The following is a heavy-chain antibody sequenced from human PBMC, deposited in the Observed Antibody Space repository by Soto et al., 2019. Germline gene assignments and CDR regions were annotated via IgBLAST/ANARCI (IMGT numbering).Heavy chain of an antibody. Sequence: EVQLLESGGGFVQPGGSLRLSCAASGFSFSTYSMSWVRQAPGRGLEWVARISGSATATYYADSVKGRFTISPDNSKNTLYLQMNSLRAEDAALYYCVNLDVGYCTSHSCGDYWGQGTLVTVSS. CDR2: ISGSATAT. CDR1: GFSFSTYS. D-gene: IGHD2-2*01. J-gene: IGHJ4*02. V-gene: IGHV3-23*01. CDR3: VNLDVGYCTSHSCGDY.